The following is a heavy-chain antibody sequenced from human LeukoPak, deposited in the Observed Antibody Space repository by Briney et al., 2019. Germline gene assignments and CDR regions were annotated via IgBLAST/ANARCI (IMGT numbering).Heavy chain of an antibody. V-gene: IGHV1-24*01. CDR1: GFTLTESP. CDR3: ATPDRVGMRDLPSYWFFDF. CDR2: FDPEDGDT. J-gene: IGHJ2*01. D-gene: IGHD3-16*01. Sequence: ASVKVSCKISGFTLTESPIHWVRQAPGKGLEWMGGFDPEDGDTVYAQRFQGRVTMTEDRATDTAYMELSSLTSEDTAMYYCATPDRVGMRDLPSYWFFDFWGRGTLVSVSS.